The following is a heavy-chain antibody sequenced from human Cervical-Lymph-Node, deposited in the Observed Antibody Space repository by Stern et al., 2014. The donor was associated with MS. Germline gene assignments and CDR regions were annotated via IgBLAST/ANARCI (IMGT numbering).Heavy chain of an antibody. J-gene: IGHJ4*02. CDR2: ISSSSREI. CDR3: VRGGEWELVHENFDY. Sequence: EVQLEESGGGLVKPGGSLRLSCAASGLTFRSYSMNWVRQAPGKGLEWVSSISSSSREIYYSDSVKGRFTISRDNAKTSLSLHMNSLRAEDTAVYYCVRGGEWELVHENFDYWGQGALVTVSS. V-gene: IGHV3-21*01. D-gene: IGHD1-26*01. CDR1: GLTFRSYS.